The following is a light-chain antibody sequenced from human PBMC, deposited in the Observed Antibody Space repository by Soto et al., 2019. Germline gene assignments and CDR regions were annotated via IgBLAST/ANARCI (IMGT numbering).Light chain of an antibody. CDR2: GAS. CDR3: QQYNNWLWT. CDR1: QNISSN. Sequence: EIVMTQSPATLSVSPGERATLSCRASQNISSNLAWYQQKPGQAPRLLIDGASTRATGIPARFSGSGSGTEFTLTISSLQSEYFAVYYCQQYNNWLWTFGQRTKVEIK. J-gene: IGKJ1*01. V-gene: IGKV3-15*01.